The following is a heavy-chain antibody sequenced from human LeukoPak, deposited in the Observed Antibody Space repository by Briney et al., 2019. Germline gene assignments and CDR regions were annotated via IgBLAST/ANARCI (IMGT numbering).Heavy chain of an antibody. Sequence: SETLSLTCAVYGGSFSGYYWSWIRQPPGKGLEWIGEINHSGSTNYNPSLKSRVTISVGTSKNQFSLKLSSVTAADTAVYYCARGKYFDLTWGQGTLVTVSS. D-gene: IGHD3-9*01. V-gene: IGHV4-34*01. CDR2: INHSGST. CDR3: ARGKYFDLT. J-gene: IGHJ5*02. CDR1: GGSFSGYY.